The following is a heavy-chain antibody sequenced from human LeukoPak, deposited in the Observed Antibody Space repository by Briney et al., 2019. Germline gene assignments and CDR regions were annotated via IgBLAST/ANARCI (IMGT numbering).Heavy chain of an antibody. D-gene: IGHD1-20*01. CDR2: IHYSGST. V-gene: IGHV4-59*01. J-gene: IGHJ6*03. CDR3: ARASITYYYYYMGV. Sequence: SETLSLTCTVSGASISSYSWSWIRQPPGKGLEWIGYIHYSGSTNYNPSLKSRVTISVDTSKNQFSLKLSSVTAADTAVYYCARASITYYYYYMGVWGKGTTVTVSS. CDR1: GASISSYS.